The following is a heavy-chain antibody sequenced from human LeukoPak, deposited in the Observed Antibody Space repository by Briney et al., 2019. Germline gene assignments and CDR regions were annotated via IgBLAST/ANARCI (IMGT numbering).Heavy chain of an antibody. CDR1: GGSISNYY. J-gene: IGHJ3*02. D-gene: IGHD1-26*01. CDR2: IYASGGT. Sequence: SETLSLTCTVSGGSISNYYWSWIRQPPGKGLEWIGYIYASGGTNYNPSLKSRVTISVDTSKNQFSLNLSSVTAVDTAVYYCARHGKGGSYFYDFDIWGQGTMVTVSS. CDR3: ARHGKGGSYFYDFDI. V-gene: IGHV4-4*09.